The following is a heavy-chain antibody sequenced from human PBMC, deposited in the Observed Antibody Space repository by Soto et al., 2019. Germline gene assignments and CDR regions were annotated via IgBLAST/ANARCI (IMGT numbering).Heavy chain of an antibody. CDR3: AKVRLAGNFDY. Sequence: EVQVLASGGGLVQPGGSLRLSCAASGFTFNNYAMNWVRQAPGKGLEWVATISATGGSTYYADSVKGRFTISRDNSKNTLYLQMNGLRVEDTAVYYCAKVRLAGNFDYWGQGTQVTVSS. CDR1: GFTFNNYA. V-gene: IGHV3-23*01. J-gene: IGHJ4*02. CDR2: ISATGGST.